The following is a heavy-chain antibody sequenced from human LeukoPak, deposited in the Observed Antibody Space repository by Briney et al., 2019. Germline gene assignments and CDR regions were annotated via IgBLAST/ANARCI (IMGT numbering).Heavy chain of an antibody. V-gene: IGHV4-4*07. D-gene: IGHD1-1*01. CDR3: AKDLMPLWYTLGY. Sequence: SETLSLTCTVSGGSISSYYWTWIRQPAGKGLEWIGRIYPSGSTNYNPSLKSRVTMSVDTSKNQFSLKLSSVTAADTAVYYCAKDLMPLWYTLGYWGQGTLVTVSS. CDR2: IYPSGST. J-gene: IGHJ4*02. CDR1: GGSISSYY.